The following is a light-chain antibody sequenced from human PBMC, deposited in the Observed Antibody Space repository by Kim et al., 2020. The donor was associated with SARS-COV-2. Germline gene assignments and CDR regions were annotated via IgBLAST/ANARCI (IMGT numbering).Light chain of an antibody. CDR1: QSVSSNY. CDR3: QLYGTSPYT. J-gene: IGKJ2*01. V-gene: IGKV3-20*01. CDR2: GAS. Sequence: EIVLTQSPGTLSLSPGERATLSCRASQSVSSNYLAWYQQKPGQAPRLFIYGASRRATGIPDRFSGSGSGTDFTLNISRLGPGDCAVYYCQLYGTSPYTFGQGTKREL.